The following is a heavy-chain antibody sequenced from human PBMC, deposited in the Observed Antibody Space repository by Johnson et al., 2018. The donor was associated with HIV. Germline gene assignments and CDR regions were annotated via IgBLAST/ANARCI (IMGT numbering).Heavy chain of an antibody. CDR1: GFTFDDYG. D-gene: IGHD2-15*01. V-gene: IGHV3-20*04. CDR3: AGAPLYWSGWSCYSGVMIVGAFDI. Sequence: VQLVESGGGVVRPGGSLRLSCAASGFTFDDYGMSWVRQAPGKGLEWVSGINWNGGSTGYADSVKGRFTISRDHAKNSLYLPMNSLRAEDTALYYCAGAPLYWSGWSCYSGVMIVGAFDIWGQGTMVTVSS. CDR2: INWNGGST. J-gene: IGHJ3*02.